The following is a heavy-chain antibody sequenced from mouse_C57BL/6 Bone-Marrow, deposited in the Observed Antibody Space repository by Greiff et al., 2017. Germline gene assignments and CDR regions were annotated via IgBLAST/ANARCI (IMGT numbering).Heavy chain of an antibody. Sequence: VKLQESGAELMKPGASVKLSCKATGYTFTGYWIEWVKQRPGHGLEWIGEILPGSGSTNYNEKFKGKATFTADTSSNTAYMQLSILTTEDSAIYYCARSHPYYAMDYWGQGTSVTVAS. V-gene: IGHV1-9*01. CDR3: ARSHPYYAMDY. CDR2: ILPGSGST. CDR1: GYTFTGYW. J-gene: IGHJ4*01.